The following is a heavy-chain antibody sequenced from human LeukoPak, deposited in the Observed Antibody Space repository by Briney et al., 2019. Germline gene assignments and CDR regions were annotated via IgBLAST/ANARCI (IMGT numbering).Heavy chain of an antibody. CDR3: ARTYGPNDY. J-gene: IGHJ4*02. CDR2: IRQDGSAQ. CDR1: GFTFSNYY. D-gene: IGHD3-10*01. V-gene: IGHV3-7*01. Sequence: GGSLRLSCAASGFTFSNYYMNWVRQAPGKGLEWVANIRQDGSAQFYADSVKGRFTISRDNAKNSLYLQMNSLRAEDTAVYYCARTYGPNDYWGQGTLVTVSS.